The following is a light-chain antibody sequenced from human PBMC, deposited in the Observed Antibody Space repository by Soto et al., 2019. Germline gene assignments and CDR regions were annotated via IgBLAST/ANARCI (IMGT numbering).Light chain of an antibody. CDR2: GGS. CDR1: QNLGKW. V-gene: IGKV1-12*02. J-gene: IGKJ4*01. CDR3: QQSNIFPFT. Sequence: DIQMTQSPSSVTASVGDRVTITCRATQNLGKWLAWYQQRPGKVPQLLIYGGSTLQSGVPSRFSGSGTGASYTLTITGLQAEDIATYYCQQSNIFPFTFVGGTKVDIK.